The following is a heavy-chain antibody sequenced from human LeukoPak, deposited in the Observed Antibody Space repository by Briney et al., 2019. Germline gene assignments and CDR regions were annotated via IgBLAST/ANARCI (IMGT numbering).Heavy chain of an antibody. CDR2: MYNSGST. V-gene: IGHV4-59*01. D-gene: IGHD4-17*01. CDR3: ARGIESYGDYGY. CDR1: GGSISGSY. J-gene: IGHJ4*02. Sequence: SSETLSLTCTVSGGSISGSYWSWIRQPPGKGLEWIAYMYNSGSTNYNPSLKSRVTISIDTSRNQFSLKLSSLTAADTAIYYCARGIESYGDYGYWGQGILVTVSS.